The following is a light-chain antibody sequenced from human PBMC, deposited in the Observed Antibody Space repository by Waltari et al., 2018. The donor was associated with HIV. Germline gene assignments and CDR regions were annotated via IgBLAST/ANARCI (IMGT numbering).Light chain of an antibody. CDR1: PNIVSW. V-gene: IGKV1-12*01. CDR3: QQAFSFPLP. CDR2: AAS. Sequence: DIQMTQSPSSVSASVGDKVTITCRANPNIVSWLAWYQHKPGKAPKLLIYAASSLQSGGPSRISGGGSGTDFTHTINSLQPEDFATYYCQQAFSFPLPFGQGTRLEIK. J-gene: IGKJ5*01.